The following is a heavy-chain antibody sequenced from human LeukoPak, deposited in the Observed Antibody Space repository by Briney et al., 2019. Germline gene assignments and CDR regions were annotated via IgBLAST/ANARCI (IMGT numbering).Heavy chain of an antibody. D-gene: IGHD5-18*01. Sequence: PGGSLRLSCVASGFTFSSYSLNWVRQAPGKGLEWVSSISSSSSYIYYADSVKGRFTISRDDAKNSLYLQMNSLRAEDTAVYYCARIVDTTMVTHYYYMDVWGKGTTVTVSS. CDR1: GFTFSSYS. V-gene: IGHV3-21*01. J-gene: IGHJ6*03. CDR2: ISSSSSYI. CDR3: ARIVDTTMVTHYYYMDV.